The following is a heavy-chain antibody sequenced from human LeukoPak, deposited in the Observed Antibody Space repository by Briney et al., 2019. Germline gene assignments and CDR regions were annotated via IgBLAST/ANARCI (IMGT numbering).Heavy chain of an antibody. CDR1: GYTFTSYA. CDR2: INAGNGNT. D-gene: IGHD3-9*01. V-gene: IGHV1-3*01. J-gene: IGHJ6*02. Sequence: ASVKVSCKASGYTFTSYAMHWVRQAPGQRLEWMGWINAGNGNTKYSQKFQGRVTITRDTSASTAYVELSSLRSEDTAVYYCARDGDILTGYSPWYYYYGMDVWGQGTTVTVSS. CDR3: ARDGDILTGYSPWYYYYGMDV.